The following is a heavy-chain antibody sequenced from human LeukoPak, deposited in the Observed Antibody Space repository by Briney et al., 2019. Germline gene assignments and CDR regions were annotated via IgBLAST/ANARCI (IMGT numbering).Heavy chain of an antibody. Sequence: SQTLSLTRTVSGGSISSGGYYWSWIRQHPGKGLEWIGYIYYSGSTYYNPSLKSRVTISVDTSKNQFSLKLSSVTAADTAVYYCASSPDSGYDNDAFDIWGQGTMVTVSS. CDR2: IYYSGST. CDR1: GGSISSGGYY. D-gene: IGHD5-12*01. CDR3: ASSPDSGYDNDAFDI. V-gene: IGHV4-31*03. J-gene: IGHJ3*02.